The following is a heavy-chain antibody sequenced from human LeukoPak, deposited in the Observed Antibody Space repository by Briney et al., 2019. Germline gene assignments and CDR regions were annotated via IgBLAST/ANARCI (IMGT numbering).Heavy chain of an antibody. Sequence: SETLSLTCTVSGGSISSSSYYWGWIRQPPGKGLEWIGSIYYSGSTYYNPSLKSRVTISVDTSKNQFSLKLSSVTAADTAVYYCARGLSISGPAPNYFDYWGQGTLVTVSS. CDR1: GGSISSSSYY. CDR2: IYYSGST. D-gene: IGHD2/OR15-2a*01. CDR3: ARGLSISGPAPNYFDY. V-gene: IGHV4-39*07. J-gene: IGHJ4*02.